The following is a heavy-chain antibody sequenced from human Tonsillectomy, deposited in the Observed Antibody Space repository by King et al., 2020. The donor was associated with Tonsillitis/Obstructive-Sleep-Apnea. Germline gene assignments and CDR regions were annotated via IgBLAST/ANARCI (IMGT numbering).Heavy chain of an antibody. CDR2: ISNSGTTI. Sequence: VQLVESGGGLVQPGGSLRLSCTASGFTFSTYEMNWVRQAPGKGLEWGSYISNSGTTIYYADSVKGRFTISRDNAENSLSLQMNNLRAEDTAVYYCHAPYYPNDHWGQGTLVTVSS. V-gene: IGHV3-48*03. J-gene: IGHJ4*02. D-gene: IGHD2-21*01. CDR3: HAPYYPNDH. CDR1: GFTFSTYE.